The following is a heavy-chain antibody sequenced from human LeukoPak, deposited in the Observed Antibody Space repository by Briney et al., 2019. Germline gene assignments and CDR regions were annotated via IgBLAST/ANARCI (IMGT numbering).Heavy chain of an antibody. D-gene: IGHD6-13*01. CDR1: GYSFTSYW. V-gene: IGHV5-51*01. Sequence: GESLKISCKGSGYSFTSYWIGWVRQMPGKGLECMGIIYPGDSDTRYSPSSQGPVTISADTSINTAYLQWSSLKASETAVYYCARRFRVYQGSWYFDLWGRGTLVTVSS. CDR3: ARRFRVYQGSWYFDL. J-gene: IGHJ2*01. CDR2: IYPGDSDT.